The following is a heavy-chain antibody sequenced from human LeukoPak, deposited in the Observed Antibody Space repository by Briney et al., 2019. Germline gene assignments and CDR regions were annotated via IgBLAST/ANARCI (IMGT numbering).Heavy chain of an antibody. J-gene: IGHJ5*02. CDR1: GVIVSRNF. CDR3: ARGSGSGWPLDR. D-gene: IGHD6-19*01. CDR2: MSAGGTT. Sequence: GSVRLSCAASGVIVSRNFMRWVRQAPGKGLQWVAIMSAGGTTDYSDSVRGRFHISRDSSNNTLSLQINSLRAEDTAVYYCARGSGSGWPLDRWGQGALVTVSS. V-gene: IGHV3-53*01.